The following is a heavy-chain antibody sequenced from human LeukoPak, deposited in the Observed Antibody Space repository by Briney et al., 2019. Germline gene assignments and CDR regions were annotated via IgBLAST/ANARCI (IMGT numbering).Heavy chain of an antibody. V-gene: IGHV1-24*01. CDR2: FDPEDGET. D-gene: IGHD6-19*01. J-gene: IGHJ4*02. CDR3: ARDGGYSSGWYSSFDY. Sequence: ASVKVSCKVSGYTLTELSMHWVRQAPGKGLEWMGGFDPEDGETIYAQKFQGRVTMTEDTSTDTAYMELSSLRSEDTAVYYCARDGGYSSGWYSSFDYWGQGTLVTVSS. CDR1: GYTLTELS.